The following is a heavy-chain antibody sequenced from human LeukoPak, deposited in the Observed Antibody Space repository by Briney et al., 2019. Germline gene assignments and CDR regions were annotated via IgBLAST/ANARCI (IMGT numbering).Heavy chain of an antibody. J-gene: IGHJ4*02. V-gene: IGHV1-69*04. D-gene: IGHD6-19*01. Sequence: ASVKVSCKASGCTFSSYAISWVRQAPGQGLEWMGRIIPIFGIANYAQKFQGRVTITADKSTSTAYMELSSLRSEDTAVYYCGRGGIAVAGGLYDYWGQGTLVTVSS. CDR3: GRGGIAVAGGLYDY. CDR2: IIPIFGIA. CDR1: GCTFSSYA.